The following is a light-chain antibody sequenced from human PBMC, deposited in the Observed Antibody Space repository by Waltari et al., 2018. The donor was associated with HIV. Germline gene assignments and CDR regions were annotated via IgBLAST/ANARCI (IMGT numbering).Light chain of an antibody. V-gene: IGLV1-51*01. CDR2: DNT. CDR3: GTWDNRLSVGV. J-gene: IGLJ3*02. Sequence: QSVLTQPPSMSAAPGQRVTLSCSGLAPNFGSDFVSWYQHVPGTAPKLLIYDNTKRPSGISDRFSGSKSGTSATLAITGLQTGDEAVYYCGTWDNRLSVGVFGGGTRLTVL. CDR1: APNFGSDF.